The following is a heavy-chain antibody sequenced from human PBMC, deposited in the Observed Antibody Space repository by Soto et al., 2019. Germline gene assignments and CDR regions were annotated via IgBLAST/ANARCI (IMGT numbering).Heavy chain of an antibody. Sequence: SETLSLTCNVSGGSMTNYYWNWIRQAPGKGLEWIGYIYYSGSTTYNPSLKSRVTMSVDTSKNQFSLRLTSVTAADTAVYYCARDLGYYKDWFAPWGQGTLVTGSS. CDR1: GGSMTNYY. CDR2: IYYSGST. J-gene: IGHJ5*02. V-gene: IGHV4-59*01. D-gene: IGHD3-9*01. CDR3: ARDLGYYKDWFAP.